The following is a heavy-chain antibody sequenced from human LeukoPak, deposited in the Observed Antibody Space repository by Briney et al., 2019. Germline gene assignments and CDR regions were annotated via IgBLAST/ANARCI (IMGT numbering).Heavy chain of an antibody. CDR1: GGSTSSYY. CDR2: IYYSGST. J-gene: IGHJ6*03. V-gene: IGHV4-59*01. D-gene: IGHD5-18*01. CDR3: ARTTEGGYTYGYFYYYYMDV. Sequence: SETLSLTCTVSGGSTSSYYWSWIRQPPGKGLEWIGYIYYSGSTNYNPSLKSRVTISVDTSKNQFSLKLTSVTAADTAVYYCARTTEGGYTYGYFYYYYMDVWGKGTTVTISS.